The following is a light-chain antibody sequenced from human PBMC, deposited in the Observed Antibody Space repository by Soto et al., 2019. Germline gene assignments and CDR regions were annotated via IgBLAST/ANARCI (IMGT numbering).Light chain of an antibody. CDR3: QQCTTSPYT. Sequence: VVMTQSPATLSVSAGGSATLSCRASQSVPSTDFAWYQQKPGQPPRLLIYSTSSRVTGVPARFSGSGSGTEFTLTISSLQSEDSALYYCQQCTTSPYTFGQGTKLEIK. CDR1: QSVPSTD. CDR2: STS. V-gene: IGKV3-15*01. J-gene: IGKJ2*01.